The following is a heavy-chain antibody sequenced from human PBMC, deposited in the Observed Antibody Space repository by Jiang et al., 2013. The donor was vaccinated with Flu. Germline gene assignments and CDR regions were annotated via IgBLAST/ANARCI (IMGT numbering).Heavy chain of an antibody. CDR1: GYTFTSYY. Sequence: GAEVKKPGASVKVSCKASGYTFTSYYMHWVRQAPGQGLEWMGGIIPIFGTANYAQKFQGRVTITADESTSTAYMELSSLRSEDTAVYYCARSGYCSGGSCYRGDYFDYWGQGTLVTVSS. CDR2: IIPIFGTA. D-gene: IGHD2-15*01. J-gene: IGHJ4*02. CDR3: ARSGYCSGGSCYRGDYFDY. V-gene: IGHV1-69*13.